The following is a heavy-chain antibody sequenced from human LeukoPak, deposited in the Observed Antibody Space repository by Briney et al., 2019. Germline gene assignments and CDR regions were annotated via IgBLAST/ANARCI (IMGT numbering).Heavy chain of an antibody. J-gene: IGHJ5*02. CDR3: ARGRVFTIFGVVNRNWFDP. CDR2: INPSGGST. V-gene: IGHV1-46*01. Sequence: ASVKVSCKASGYTFTSYYMHWVRQAPGQGLEWMGIINPSGGSTSYAQKFQGRVTMTRDTSTSTVYMELSSLRSEDTAVYYCARGRVFTIFGVVNRNWFDPWGQGTLVTVSS. CDR1: GYTFTSYY. D-gene: IGHD3-3*01.